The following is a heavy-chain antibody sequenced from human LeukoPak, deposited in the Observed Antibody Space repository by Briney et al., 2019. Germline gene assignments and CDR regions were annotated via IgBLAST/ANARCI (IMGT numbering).Heavy chain of an antibody. J-gene: IGHJ4*02. CDR2: IYTSGST. Sequence: PSQTLSLTCTVSGGSISSGSYYWSWIRQPAGKGLEWIGRIYTSGSTNYNPSPKSRVTISVDTSKNQFSLKLSSVTAADTAVYYCHCTTVTTYYFDYWGQGTLVTVSS. CDR3: HCTTVTTYYFDY. CDR1: GGSISSGSYY. D-gene: IGHD4-17*01. V-gene: IGHV4-61*02.